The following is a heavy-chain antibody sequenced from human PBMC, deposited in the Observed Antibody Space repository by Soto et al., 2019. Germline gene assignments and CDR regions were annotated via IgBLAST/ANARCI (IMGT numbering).Heavy chain of an antibody. V-gene: IGHV4-4*02. D-gene: IGHD3-3*01. Sequence: SETLSLTCAVSGGSISSSNWWSWVRQPPGKGLEWIGEIYHSGSTNYNPSLKGRVTISVDKSKNQFSLKLSSVTAADTAVYYCARGPTIFGVVTNYGIDVWGQGTTVTVSS. J-gene: IGHJ6*02. CDR3: ARGPTIFGVVTNYGIDV. CDR2: IYHSGST. CDR1: GGSISSSNW.